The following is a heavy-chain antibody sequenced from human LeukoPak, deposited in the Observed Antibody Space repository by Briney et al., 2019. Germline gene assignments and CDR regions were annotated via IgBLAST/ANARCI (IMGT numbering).Heavy chain of an antibody. CDR2: IGTAGDT. CDR3: ARGGYSSGWFLPQYYYGMDV. CDR1: GFTFSSYD. Sequence: GGSLRLSCAASGFTFSSYDMHWVRQATGKGLEWVSAIGTAGDTYYPGSVKGRFTISRENAKNSLYLQMNSLRAGDTAVYYCARGGYSSGWFLPQYYYGMDVWGQGTTVTVSS. J-gene: IGHJ6*02. V-gene: IGHV3-13*01. D-gene: IGHD6-13*01.